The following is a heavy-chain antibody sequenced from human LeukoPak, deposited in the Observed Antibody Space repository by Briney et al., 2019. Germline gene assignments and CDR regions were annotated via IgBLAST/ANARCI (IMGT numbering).Heavy chain of an antibody. Sequence: PSETLSLTCTVSGGSISSYYWSWIRQPPGKGLEWIGYIHYSGSTNYNPSLKSRVTISVDTSKNQFSLKLSSVTAADTAVYYCARVGYYYDSSGYYYKVFDYWGQGTLVTVSS. CDR1: GGSISSYY. CDR3: ARVGYYYDSSGYYYKVFDY. J-gene: IGHJ4*02. V-gene: IGHV4-59*01. D-gene: IGHD3-22*01. CDR2: IHYSGST.